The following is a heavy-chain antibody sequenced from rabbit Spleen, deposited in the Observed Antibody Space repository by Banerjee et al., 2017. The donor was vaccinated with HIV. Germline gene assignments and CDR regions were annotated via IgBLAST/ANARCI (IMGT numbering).Heavy chain of an antibody. V-gene: IGHV1S45*01. D-gene: IGHD1-1*01. CDR2: INTYTGKP. CDR1: GFSFSDRDV. Sequence: QEQLVESGGGLVKPEGSLTLACKASGFSFSDRDVMCWVRQAPGKGLQWIACINTYTGKPVYATWPKGRFTISKTSSTTVTLQMTSLTGADTATYFCARDLAAWNSGSYAFNLWGPGTLVTVS. J-gene: IGHJ4*01. CDR3: ARDLAAWNSGSYAFNL.